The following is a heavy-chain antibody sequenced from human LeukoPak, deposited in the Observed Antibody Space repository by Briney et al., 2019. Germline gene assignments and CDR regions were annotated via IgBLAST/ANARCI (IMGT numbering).Heavy chain of an antibody. J-gene: IGHJ4*02. CDR3: AAGTAADF. Sequence: GGSLRLSCVVSGIPFSDYYMNWIRQAPGKGLEWISYISSSSSYTDYAGSVKGRFTISRDNAKSALYLQLNSLRLEDTAVYYCAAGTAADFWGQGTLVTVSS. D-gene: IGHD6-13*01. V-gene: IGHV3-11*03. CDR2: ISSSSSYT. CDR1: GIPFSDYY.